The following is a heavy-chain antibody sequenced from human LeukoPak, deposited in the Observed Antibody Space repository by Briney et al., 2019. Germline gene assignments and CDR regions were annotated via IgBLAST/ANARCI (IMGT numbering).Heavy chain of an antibody. CDR2: ISSSSSYI. D-gene: IGHD3-3*01. V-gene: IGHV3-21*01. CDR3: ATGRIWSGYYFDY. CDR1: GFTFSSYS. J-gene: IGHJ4*02. Sequence: GRSLRLSCAASGFTFSSYSMNWVRQAPGKGLEWVSSISSSSSYIYYADSVKGRFTISRDNAKNSLYLQMNSPRAEDTAVYYCATGRIWSGYYFDYWGQGTLVTVSS.